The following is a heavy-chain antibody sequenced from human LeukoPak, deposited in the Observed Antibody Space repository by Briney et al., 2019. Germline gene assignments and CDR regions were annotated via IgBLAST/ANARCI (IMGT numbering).Heavy chain of an antibody. D-gene: IGHD2-15*01. CDR1: GYTFTNYD. CDR2: ISGYTGDT. CDR3: ARAGYCGDGGCRGGSAFDV. Sequence: GASVNVSCKTSGYTFTNYDIYWVRQAPGQGLECMGWISGYTGDTKYAQILQGRFTVTTDTSTSTAYMELRSLTYDDTAVYYCARAGYCGDGGCRGGSAFDVWGQGTMVTVSS. J-gene: IGHJ3*01. V-gene: IGHV1-18*01.